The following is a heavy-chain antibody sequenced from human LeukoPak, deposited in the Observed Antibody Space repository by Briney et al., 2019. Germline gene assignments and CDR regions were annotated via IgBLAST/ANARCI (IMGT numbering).Heavy chain of an antibody. J-gene: IGHJ5*02. V-gene: IGHV4-59*01. D-gene: IGHD3-10*01. CDR2: IYYSGST. CDR1: GGSIRSYY. CDR3: AREGGSGSGDGWFDP. Sequence: SETLSLTCTVSGGSIRSYYWSWIRQPPGKGLEWIGYIYYSGSTNYNPSLKSRVTISVDTSKNQFSLKLSSVTAADTAVYYCAREGGSGSGDGWFDPWGQGTLVTVSS.